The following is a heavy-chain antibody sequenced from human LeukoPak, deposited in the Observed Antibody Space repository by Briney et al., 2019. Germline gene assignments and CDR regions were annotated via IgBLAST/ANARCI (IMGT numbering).Heavy chain of an antibody. CDR1: GFTFNNYA. CDR3: AKGTAYVSGWHFDY. V-gene: IGHV3-23*01. CDR2: ISGSGDNT. D-gene: IGHD6-19*01. J-gene: IGHJ4*02. Sequence: GGSLRLSCAASGFTFNNYAMTWVRQAPGKGLEWVSGISGSGDNTYHAHTVKGRFTISRDNSKNTLYLQMNGLRAEDTAVYYCAKGTAYVSGWHFDYWGQGTLVTVSS.